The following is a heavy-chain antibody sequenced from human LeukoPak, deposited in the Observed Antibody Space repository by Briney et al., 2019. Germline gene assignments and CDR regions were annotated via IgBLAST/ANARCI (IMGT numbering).Heavy chain of an antibody. CDR3: ARDRDYYDSRGGFDY. J-gene: IGHJ4*02. CDR2: ISAGNGNT. V-gene: IGHV1-3*01. D-gene: IGHD3-22*01. CDR1: GYTFINYA. Sequence: ASVKVSCKASGYTFINYALHWVRQAPGQSLEWMGWISAGNGNTKYSQKFQDRVTITRDTSASTAYMELSSLRSEDTAVYYCARDRDYYDSRGGFDYWGQGTLVTVSS.